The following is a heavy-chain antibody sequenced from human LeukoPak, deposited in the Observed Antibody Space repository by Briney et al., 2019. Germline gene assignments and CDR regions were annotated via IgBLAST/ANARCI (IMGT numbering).Heavy chain of an antibody. J-gene: IGHJ4*02. CDR3: ARGPRYNWNSNYFPFDY. CDR2: IKQEGSEK. Sequence: GGSLRLSCAASGFTFSSYWMSWVRLAPGKGLEWVANIKQEGSEKYYVDSVKGRFTISRDNAKNSLYLQMNSLRAEDTAVYYCARGPRYNWNSNYFPFDYWGQGTLVTVSS. V-gene: IGHV3-7*01. D-gene: IGHD1-7*01. CDR1: GFTFSSYW.